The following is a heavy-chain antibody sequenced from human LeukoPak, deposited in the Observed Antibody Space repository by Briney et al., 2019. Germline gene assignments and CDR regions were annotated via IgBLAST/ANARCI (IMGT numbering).Heavy chain of an antibody. Sequence: GGSVRLSCAAAGFTFSSYWMHWVRQTPGKGLVWVSRINTDGSSTSYANSVKGRFTITRDNAKNTLYLQMNSLRAEDTAVFYCARAVRWRMEYYFDYWGQGTLVTVSS. CDR1: GFTFSSYW. V-gene: IGHV3-74*01. CDR2: INTDGSST. D-gene: IGHD3-3*01. J-gene: IGHJ4*02. CDR3: ARAVRWRMEYYFDY.